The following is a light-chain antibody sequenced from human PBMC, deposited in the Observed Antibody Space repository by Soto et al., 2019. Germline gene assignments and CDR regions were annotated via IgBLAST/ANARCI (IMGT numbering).Light chain of an antibody. CDR3: SSYTRSSTGV. V-gene: IGLV2-14*01. J-gene: IGLJ7*01. CDR2: EVS. Sequence: QSALTQPASVSGSPGQSITISCTGTSSDVGGYNYVSWYQQHPGKAPKLMIFEVSYRPSGVSNRFSGSKSGDTASLSISGLQAGDEAEYYCSSYTRSSTGVFGGGTQLTVL. CDR1: SSDVGGYNY.